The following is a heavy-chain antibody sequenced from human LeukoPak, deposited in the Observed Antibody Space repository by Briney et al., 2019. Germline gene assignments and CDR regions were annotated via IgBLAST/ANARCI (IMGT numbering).Heavy chain of an antibody. CDR3: ARATLMPKVDP. J-gene: IGHJ5*02. Sequence: SETLSLTCTVSGGSISSYYWSWIRQPPGKGLEWIGYIYYSGSTNYNPSLKSRVTISVDTSKNQFSLKLSSVTAADTAVYYCARATLMPKVDPWGQGTLVTVSS. CDR2: IYYSGST. D-gene: IGHD2-2*01. V-gene: IGHV4-59*08. CDR1: GGSISSYY.